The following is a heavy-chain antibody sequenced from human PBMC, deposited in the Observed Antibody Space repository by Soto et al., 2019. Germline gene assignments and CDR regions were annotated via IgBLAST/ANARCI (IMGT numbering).Heavy chain of an antibody. D-gene: IGHD3-22*01. CDR2: IGGRGTSS. J-gene: IGHJ4*02. Sequence: GGSLRLSCAASGFTFSNYAMSWVGQSPGKGLEWVSGIGGRGTSSYYADSVKGRFAISRDNSYNTLFLQLHSLRAEDTAVYYCAKSRYADSSGDYYDFWGQGTRVTSPQ. CDR1: GFTFSNYA. CDR3: AKSRYADSSGDYYDF. V-gene: IGHV3-23*01.